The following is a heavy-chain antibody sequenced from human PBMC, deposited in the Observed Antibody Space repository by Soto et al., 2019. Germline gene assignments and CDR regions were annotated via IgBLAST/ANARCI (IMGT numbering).Heavy chain of an antibody. V-gene: IGHV4-34*01. D-gene: IGHD5-12*01. Sequence: SETLSLTCAVYGGSSSGYYWSWIRQPPGKGLEWIGEINHSGSTNYNPSLKSRVTISVDTSKNQFSLKLSSVTAADTAVYYCARVRTSYVDFVASITKINGYLFDSWGQGSLVPVSS. CDR3: ARVRTSYVDFVASITKINGYLFDS. J-gene: IGHJ5*01. CDR1: GGSSSGYY. CDR2: INHSGST.